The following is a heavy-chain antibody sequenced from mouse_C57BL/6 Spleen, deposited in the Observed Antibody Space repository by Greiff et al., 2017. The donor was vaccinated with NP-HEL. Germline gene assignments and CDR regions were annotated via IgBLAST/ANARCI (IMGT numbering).Heavy chain of an antibody. J-gene: IGHJ2*01. CDR2: INPSNGGT. Sequence: QVQLKQPGTELVKPGASVKLSCKASGYTFTSYWMHWVKQRPGQGLEWIGNINPSNGGTNYNEKFKSKATLTVDKSSSTAYMQLSSLTSEDSAVYDCARRFWDGDYFDYWGQGTTLTVSS. CDR3: ARRFWDGDYFDY. CDR1: GYTFTSYW. V-gene: IGHV1-53*01. D-gene: IGHD4-1*01.